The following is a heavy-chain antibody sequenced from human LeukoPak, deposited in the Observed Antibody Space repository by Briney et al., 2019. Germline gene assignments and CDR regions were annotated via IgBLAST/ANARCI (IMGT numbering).Heavy chain of an antibody. CDR3: ARHGTASVYGDSIDY. D-gene: IGHD4-17*01. J-gene: IGHJ4*02. CDR1: GYTFTSYY. CDR2: INPSGGST. Sequence: ASVKVSCKASGYTFTSYYMHWVRQAPGQGLEWMGIINPSGGSTSYAQKFQGRVTMTRDTSTSTVYMELSSLRSEDTAMYYCARHGTASVYGDSIDYWGQGTLVTVSS. V-gene: IGHV1-46*01.